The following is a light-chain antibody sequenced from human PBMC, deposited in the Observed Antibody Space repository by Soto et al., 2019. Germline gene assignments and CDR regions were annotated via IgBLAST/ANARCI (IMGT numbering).Light chain of an antibody. V-gene: IGKV1-17*01. CDR2: AAS. J-gene: IGKJ5*01. Sequence: IQMTQSPSSLSASVGDRVTITCRASQGIRDELGWYQQKAGKAPNLLISAASRLQSGVPSRFSGSGSGTEFTLTISILQSEDSGVYYCQQYNKWPAEITFGQGTRLEIK. CDR3: QQYNKWPAEIT. CDR1: QGIRDE.